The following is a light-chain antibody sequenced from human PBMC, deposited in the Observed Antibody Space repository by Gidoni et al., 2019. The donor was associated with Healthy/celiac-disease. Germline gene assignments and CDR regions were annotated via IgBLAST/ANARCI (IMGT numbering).Light chain of an antibody. CDR3: QQSYSTPLFT. V-gene: IGKV1-39*01. CDR1: QSISSY. CDR2: AAS. Sequence: DIQMTQSPSSLSASVGDRVTITCRASQSISSYLNWYQQKPGKAPELLIYAASSLQSGVPSRCSGSGSGTDFTLTISSLQPEDFATYYCQQSYSTPLFTFGPGTKVDIK. J-gene: IGKJ3*01.